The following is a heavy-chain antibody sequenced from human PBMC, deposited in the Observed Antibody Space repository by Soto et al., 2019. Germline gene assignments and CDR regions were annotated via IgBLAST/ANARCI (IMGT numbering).Heavy chain of an antibody. CDR3: AKGSTYFDY. D-gene: IGHD2-2*01. J-gene: IGHJ4*02. V-gene: IGHV3-30*18. CDR1: GFTFSSYG. Sequence: GGSLRLSCAASGFTFSSYGMHWVRQAPGKGLEWVAVISYDGSNKYYADSVKGRFTISRDNSKNTLYLQMNSLRAEDTAVYYCAKGSTYFDYWGQGTLVTVSS. CDR2: ISYDGSNK.